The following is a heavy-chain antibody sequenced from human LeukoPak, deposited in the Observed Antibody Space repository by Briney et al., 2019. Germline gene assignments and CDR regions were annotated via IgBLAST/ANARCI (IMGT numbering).Heavy chain of an antibody. J-gene: IGHJ3*02. CDR3: AKAQVSYGLTNDAFDI. V-gene: IGHV3-23*01. Sequence: GGSLRLSCAASGFTFNNYAMSWVRQAPGKGLEWVSVINSGGGTYYADSVKGRFTISRDNSKNTLYLQMNSLRAEDTAVYYCAKAQVSYGLTNDAFDIWGQGTMVTVSS. CDR2: INSGGGT. D-gene: IGHD5-18*01. CDR1: GFTFNNYA.